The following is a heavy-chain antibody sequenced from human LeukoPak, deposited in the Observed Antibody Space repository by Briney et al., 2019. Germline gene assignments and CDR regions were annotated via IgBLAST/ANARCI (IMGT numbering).Heavy chain of an antibody. V-gene: IGHV4-59*01. CDR3: AKAGPRDGYKYYFDY. D-gene: IGHD5-24*01. CDR2: IYYSGST. J-gene: IGHJ4*02. Sequence: SETLSLTCTVSGGSISSYYWSWIRQPPGKGLEWIGYIYYSGSTNYNPSLKSRVTISVDTSKNQFSLKLSSVTAADTAVYYCAKAGPRDGYKYYFDYWGQGTLVTVSS. CDR1: GGSISSYY.